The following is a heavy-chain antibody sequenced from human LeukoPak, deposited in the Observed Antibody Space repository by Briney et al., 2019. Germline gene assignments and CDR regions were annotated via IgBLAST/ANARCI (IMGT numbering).Heavy chain of an antibody. CDR2: ITPNSGGT. CDR3: ARAGTSTPFDS. D-gene: IGHD1-26*01. Sequence: GASVKVSCKASGYTFTGYYMHLTREAASPGLEGMGWITPNSGGTNYAQKFQGRVTMTRDTSISTAYMELSRLRSDDTAVYYCARAGTSTPFDSCGHGALVTVSS. V-gene: IGHV1-2*02. CDR1: GYTFTGYY. J-gene: IGHJ4*01.